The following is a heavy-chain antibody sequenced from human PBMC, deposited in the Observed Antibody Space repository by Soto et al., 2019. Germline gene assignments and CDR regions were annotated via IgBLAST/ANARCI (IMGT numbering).Heavy chain of an antibody. Sequence: SETLSLTCTVSGGSISSSSYYWGWIRQPPGKGLEWIGSIYYSGSTYYNPSLKSRVTISVDTSKNQFSLKLSSVTAADTAVYYCARHRQDFLSGYYKRYDWFDPCGQGTLVTVSS. J-gene: IGHJ5*02. CDR3: ARHRQDFLSGYYKRYDWFDP. D-gene: IGHD3-3*01. CDR1: GGSISSSSYY. CDR2: IYYSGST. V-gene: IGHV4-39*01.